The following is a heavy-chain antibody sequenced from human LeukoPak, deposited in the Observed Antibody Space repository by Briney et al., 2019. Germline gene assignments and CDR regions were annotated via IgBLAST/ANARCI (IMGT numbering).Heavy chain of an antibody. V-gene: IGHV3-30*02. CDR2: IRYDGSNK. CDR3: ARDPHPTLLRFLEWSPGIS. J-gene: IGHJ4*02. CDR1: GFTFSSYG. D-gene: IGHD3-3*01. Sequence: PGGSLRLSCAASGFTFSSYGMHWVRQAPGKGLEWVAFIRYDGSNKYYADSVKGRFTISRDNSKNTLYLQMNSLRAEDTAVYYCARDPHPTLLRFLEWSPGISWGQGTLVTVSS.